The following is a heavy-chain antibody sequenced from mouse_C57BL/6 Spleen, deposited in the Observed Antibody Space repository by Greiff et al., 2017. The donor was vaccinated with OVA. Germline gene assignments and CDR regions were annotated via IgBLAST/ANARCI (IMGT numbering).Heavy chain of an antibody. CDR1: GFSLTSYG. CDR3: AKAEGNYWYFDV. V-gene: IGHV2-5*01. Sequence: VKLQESGPGLVQPSQSLSITCTVSGFSLTSYGVHWVRQSPGKGLEWLGVIWRGGSTDYNAAFMSRLSITKDNSKSQVFFKMNSLQADDTAIYYCAKAEGNYWYFDVWGTGTTVTVSS. CDR2: IWRGGST. J-gene: IGHJ1*03.